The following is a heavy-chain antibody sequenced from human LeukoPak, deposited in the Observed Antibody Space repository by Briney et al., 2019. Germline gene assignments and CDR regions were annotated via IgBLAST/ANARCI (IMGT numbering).Heavy chain of an antibody. CDR3: AKGWLQQLDAFDI. Sequence: GGPLRHSCAASGFTFSSYAMSWVRQAPGKGLEWVSAISGSGGSTYYADSVKGRFTISRDNSKNTLYLQMNSLRAEDTAVYYCAKGWLQQLDAFDIWGQGTLVTVSS. D-gene: IGHD6-13*01. CDR2: ISGSGGST. V-gene: IGHV3-23*01. CDR1: GFTFSSYA. J-gene: IGHJ3*02.